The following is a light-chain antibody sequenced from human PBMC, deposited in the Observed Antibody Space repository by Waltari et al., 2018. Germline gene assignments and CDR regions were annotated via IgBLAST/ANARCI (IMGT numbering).Light chain of an antibody. J-gene: IGLJ2*01. CDR2: DNN. Sequence: QSVLTQPPSVSAAPGQKVTISCSASTSTIGNNYVSWYQQLPGTAPKLLIYDNNKRRSGIPDRFSGSNSGTSATLGITGLQTGDEADYYCATWDGSLSVVLFGGGTKVTVL. CDR1: TSTIGNNY. V-gene: IGLV1-51*01. CDR3: ATWDGSLSVVL.